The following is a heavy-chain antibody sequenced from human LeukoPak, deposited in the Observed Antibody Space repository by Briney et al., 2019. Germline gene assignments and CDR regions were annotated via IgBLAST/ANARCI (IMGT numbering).Heavy chain of an antibody. CDR2: INHSGST. Sequence: SETLSLTCTVSGGSISSYYWSWIRQPPGKGLEWIGEINHSGSTNYNPSLKSRVTISVDTSKNQFSLKLSSVTAADTAVYYCARISTLTLDYYGSGSSFDYWGQGTLVTVSS. V-gene: IGHV4-34*01. D-gene: IGHD3-10*01. CDR3: ARISTLTLDYYGSGSSFDY. CDR1: GGSISSYY. J-gene: IGHJ4*02.